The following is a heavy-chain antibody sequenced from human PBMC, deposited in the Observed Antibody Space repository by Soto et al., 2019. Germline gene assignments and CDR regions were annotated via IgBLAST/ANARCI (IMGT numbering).Heavy chain of an antibody. CDR2: ISSSGSTI. J-gene: IGHJ6*02. CDR1: GFTFSDYY. CDR3: ASPPPAAPARDYYGMAV. Sequence: GGSLRLSCAASGFTFSDYYMSWICQAPGKGLEWVSYISSSGSTIYYADSVKGRFTISRDNAKKSLYLQMNSLRAEDTAVYYCASPPPAAPARDYYGMAVWGQGTTVTVSS. V-gene: IGHV3-11*01. D-gene: IGHD2-2*01.